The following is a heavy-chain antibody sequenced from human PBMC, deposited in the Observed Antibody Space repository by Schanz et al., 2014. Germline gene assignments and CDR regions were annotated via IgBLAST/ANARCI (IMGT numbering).Heavy chain of an antibody. D-gene: IGHD3-9*01. Sequence: QVQLVQSGAEVKKPGSSVTVSCKASGDTLSSYGISWVRQAPGQGLEYMGRINPNSGGTNFAQKFQGRVTMTRDTSISTAYMELSRLKSDDTAVYYCAFDRDDAYDIWGQGTTVTVSS. V-gene: IGHV1-2*06. J-gene: IGHJ3*02. CDR3: AFDRDDAYDI. CDR2: INPNSGGT. CDR1: GDTLSSYG.